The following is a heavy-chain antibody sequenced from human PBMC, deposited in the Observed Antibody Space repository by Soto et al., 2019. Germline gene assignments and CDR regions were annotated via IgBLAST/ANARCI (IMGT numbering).Heavy chain of an antibody. D-gene: IGHD6-13*01. Sequence: QVQLVQSGAEVKKPRSSVKVSCKASGGTFSSYVISWVRQAPGQGLEWLGGFISIFGIANYAQKFQGRVTITADESTSTAYMELSSLKSEETAVYYCAVRYSYSAGTPCYYYNGMDVWGQGTTVTVSS. CDR3: AVRYSYSAGTPCYYYNGMDV. CDR1: GGTFSSYV. CDR2: FISIFGIA. J-gene: IGHJ6*02. V-gene: IGHV1-69*01.